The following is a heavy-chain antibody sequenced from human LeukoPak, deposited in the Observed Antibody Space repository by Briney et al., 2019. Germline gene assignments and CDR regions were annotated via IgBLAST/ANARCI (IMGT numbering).Heavy chain of an antibody. CDR3: TRVGCSGGSCYSGY. V-gene: IGHV3-49*04. CDR2: IRSKAYGGTT. J-gene: IGHJ4*02. CDR1: GFTFGDYA. Sequence: GGSLRLSCTASGFTFGDYAMSWVRQALGKGLEWVGFIRSKAYGGTTEYAASVKGRFTISRDDSKSIAYLQMNSLKTEDTAVYYCTRVGCSGGSCYSGYWGQGTLVTVSS. D-gene: IGHD2-15*01.